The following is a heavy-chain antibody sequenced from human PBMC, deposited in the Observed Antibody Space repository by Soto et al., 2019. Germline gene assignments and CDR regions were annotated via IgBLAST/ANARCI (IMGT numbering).Heavy chain of an antibody. J-gene: IGHJ5*02. D-gene: IGHD3-10*02. CDR3: ARDECSEGVCWFDP. Sequence: ASVKVSCKASGYTFTSYGISWVRQAPGQGLEWMGWISAYNGNTNYAQKLQGRVTMTTDTSTSTAYMELRSLRSDDTAVYYCARDECSEGVCWFDPWGQGTLVTVSS. V-gene: IGHV1-18*01. CDR2: ISAYNGNT. CDR1: GYTFTSYG.